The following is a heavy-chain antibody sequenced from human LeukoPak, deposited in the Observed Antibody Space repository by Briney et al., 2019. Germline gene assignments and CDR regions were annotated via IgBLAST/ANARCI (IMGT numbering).Heavy chain of an antibody. CDR1: GYSISSGYY. D-gene: IGHD1-26*01. J-gene: IGHJ4*02. Sequence: SETLSLTCAVSGYSISSGYYWGWIRQPPGKGLEWIGSIYHSGSTYYNPSLKSRVTISVDTSKNQFSLKLSSVTAADTAVYYGARVRGGSYLYYFDYWGQGTLVTVSS. CDR3: ARVRGGSYLYYFDY. CDR2: IYHSGST. V-gene: IGHV4-38-2*01.